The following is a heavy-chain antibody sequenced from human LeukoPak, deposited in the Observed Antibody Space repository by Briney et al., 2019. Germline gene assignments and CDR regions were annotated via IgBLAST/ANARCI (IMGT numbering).Heavy chain of an antibody. CDR1: GFTFDDYA. Sequence: GGSLRLSCAASGFTFDDYAMHWVRQAPGKGLEWVSGISWNSGSIGSADSVKGRFTISRDNAKNSLYLQMNSLRAEDMALYYCAKGYYYDSSGYFDYWRQGTLVTVSS. J-gene: IGHJ4*02. D-gene: IGHD3-22*01. V-gene: IGHV3-9*03. CDR2: ISWNSGSI. CDR3: AKGYYYDSSGYFDY.